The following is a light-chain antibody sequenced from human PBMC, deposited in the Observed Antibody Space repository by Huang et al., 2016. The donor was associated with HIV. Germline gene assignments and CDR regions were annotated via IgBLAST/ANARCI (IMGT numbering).Light chain of an antibody. V-gene: IGKV3D-15*01. CDR2: GAS. CDR3: QHYNNWPPWT. J-gene: IGKJ1*01. CDR1: QGVSHN. Sequence: EIVMTQSPATLSVSPGERATLSCRASQGVSHNIAWYQQKPGQTPRLLIHGASTRAPGIAAKFSGRGYGTDFTLTITSLQPEDSAVYYCQHYNNWPPWTFGPGTQVEI.